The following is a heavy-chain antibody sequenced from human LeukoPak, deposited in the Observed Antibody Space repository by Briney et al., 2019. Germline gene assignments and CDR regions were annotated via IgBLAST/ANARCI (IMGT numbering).Heavy chain of an antibody. J-gene: IGHJ4*02. CDR3: AKGIVGFDY. V-gene: IGHV3-9*01. D-gene: IGHD3-16*02. CDR1: GFTFDDYA. Sequence: GRSLRLSCAASGFTFDDYAMHWVRQAPGKGLEWVSGISWNSGSIGYADSVEGRFTISRDNAKNSLYLQMNSLRAEDTALYYCAKGIVGFDYWGQGTLVTVSS. CDR2: ISWNSGSI.